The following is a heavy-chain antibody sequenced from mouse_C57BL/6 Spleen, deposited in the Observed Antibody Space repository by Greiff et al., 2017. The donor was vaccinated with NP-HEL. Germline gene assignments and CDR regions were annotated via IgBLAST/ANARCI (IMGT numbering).Heavy chain of an antibody. CDR1: GYTFTSYD. D-gene: IGHD1-1*01. J-gene: IGHJ3*01. CDR3: ARDSYSAY. Sequence: VHLVESGPELVKPGASVKLSCKASGYTFTSYDINWVKQRPGQGLEWIGWIYPRDGSTKYNEKFKGKATLTVDTSSSTAYMELHSLTSEDSAVYFCARDSYSAYWGQGTLVTVSA. CDR2: IYPRDGST. V-gene: IGHV1-85*01.